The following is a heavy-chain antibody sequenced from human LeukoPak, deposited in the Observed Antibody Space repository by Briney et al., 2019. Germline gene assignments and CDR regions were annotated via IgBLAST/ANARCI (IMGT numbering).Heavy chain of an antibody. CDR1: GFTFSSYS. CDR2: ISSSSSYI. D-gene: IGHD3-3*01. V-gene: IGHV3-21*01. J-gene: IGHJ4*02. CDR3: ARGRYVLRFLEWLLTFDY. Sequence: GESLRLSCAASGFTFSSYSMNWVRQAPGKGLEWVSSISSSSSYIYYADSVKGRFTISRDNAKNSLYLQMNSLRAEDTAVYYCARGRYVLRFLEWLLTFDYWGQGTLVTVSS.